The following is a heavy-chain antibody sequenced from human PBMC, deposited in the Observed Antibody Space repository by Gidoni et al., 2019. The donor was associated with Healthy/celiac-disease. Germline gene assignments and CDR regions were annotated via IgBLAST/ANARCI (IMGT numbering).Heavy chain of an antibody. CDR1: GFTFSSYA. J-gene: IGHJ4*02. CDR2: ISYDGSNK. V-gene: IGHV3-30-3*01. CDR3: ARDLSAPLRAATFDY. Sequence: QVQLVESGGGVVQPGRSLRLSCAASGFTFSSYAMHWVRQAPGKGLGWVAVISYDGSNKSYAASVKGRFPISRDNSKNTLYLQMNSLRAEDTAVYYCARDLSAPLRAATFDYWGQGTLVTVSS. D-gene: IGHD1-26*01.